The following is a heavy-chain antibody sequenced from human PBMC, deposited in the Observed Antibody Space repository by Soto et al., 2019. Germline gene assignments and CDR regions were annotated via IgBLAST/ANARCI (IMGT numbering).Heavy chain of an antibody. V-gene: IGHV3-21*06. CDR1: GLIFSNYG. D-gene: IGHD6-13*01. CDR3: ATDGAAGAGMGV. J-gene: IGHJ6*02. Sequence: EVQLVESGGGLVKPGGSLRLSCTASGLIFSNYGMNWVRQAAGKRPEWVSSISSGGEYIDYADSVKGRLTISRDNANNMLYLQLTSLGVGDTAVYYCATDGAAGAGMGVWGQGTTVTVSS. CDR2: ISSGGEYI.